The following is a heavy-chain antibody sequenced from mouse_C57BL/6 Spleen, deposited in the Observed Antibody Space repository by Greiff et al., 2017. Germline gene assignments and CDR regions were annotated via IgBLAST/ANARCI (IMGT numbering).Heavy chain of an antibody. V-gene: IGHV1-72*01. CDR2: IDPNSGGT. CDR3: ARSQTGFDY. J-gene: IGHJ2*01. CDR1: GYTFTSYW. D-gene: IGHD4-1*01. Sequence: QVQLQQPGAELVKPGASVKLSCKASGYTFTSYWMHWVKQRPGRGLEWIGMIDPNSGGTKYNEKFQGKATLTVDKPSSTAYMQLSSLTSEDSAIYYCARSQTGFDYWGRGTTLTVSS.